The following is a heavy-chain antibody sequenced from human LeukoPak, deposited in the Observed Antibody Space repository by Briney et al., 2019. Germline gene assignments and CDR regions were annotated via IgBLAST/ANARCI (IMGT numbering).Heavy chain of an antibody. CDR3: AIGITMVRGVIMDWFDP. D-gene: IGHD3-10*01. J-gene: IGHJ5*02. CDR2: TNPNSGGT. V-gene: IGHV1-2*02. CDR1: GYTFTGYY. Sequence: ASVKVSCKASGYTFTGYYMHWVRQAPGQGLEWMGWTNPNSGGTNYAQKFQGRVTMTRDTSISTAYMELSRLRSDDTAVYYCAIGITMVRGVIMDWFDPWGQGTLVTVSS.